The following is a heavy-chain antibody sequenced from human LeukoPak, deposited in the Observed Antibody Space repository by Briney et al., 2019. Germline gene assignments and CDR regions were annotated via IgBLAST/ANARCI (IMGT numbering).Heavy chain of an antibody. D-gene: IGHD5-12*01. V-gene: IGHV1-2*02. Sequence: AAVNLSCTSSAYTFTCYYRHWVRQAPAQGLGWMGLINPNSGGTNYEQKFQGGVTITSDRSISTVYMELSRLRSDDTAVYYCARDRAYGPSNWFDPCGQGQRVPVSS. CDR1: AYTFTCYY. J-gene: IGHJ5*02. CDR2: INPNSGGT. CDR3: ARDRAYGPSNWFDP.